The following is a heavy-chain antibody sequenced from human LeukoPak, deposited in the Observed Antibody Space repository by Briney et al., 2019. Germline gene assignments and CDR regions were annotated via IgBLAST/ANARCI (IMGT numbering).Heavy chain of an antibody. D-gene: IGHD2-2*01. Sequence: GGSLRLSCAASGFTFSSYSMNWVRQAPGKGVEWVSSISSSSSYIYYADSVKGRFTISRDNAKNSLYLQMNSLRAEDTAVYYCARDSGYCSSTSCDYYYYGMDVWGKGTTVTVSS. CDR2: ISSSSSYI. V-gene: IGHV3-21*01. J-gene: IGHJ6*04. CDR1: GFTFSSYS. CDR3: ARDSGYCSSTSCDYYYYGMDV.